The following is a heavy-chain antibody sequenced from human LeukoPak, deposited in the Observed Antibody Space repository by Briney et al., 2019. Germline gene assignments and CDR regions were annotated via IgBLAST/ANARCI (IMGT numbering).Heavy chain of an antibody. V-gene: IGHV3-21*01. CDR2: ISSSSSYI. D-gene: IGHD3-10*02. Sequence: GGSLRLSCAASGFTFSSYSMNWVRQAPGKGLEWVSSISSSSSYIYYADSVKGRFTISRDNAKNSLHLQMNSLRAEDTAVYYCARDQSMSGKFPYYYYYMDVWGKGTTVTVSS. CDR1: GFTFSSYS. J-gene: IGHJ6*03. CDR3: ARDQSMSGKFPYYYYYMDV.